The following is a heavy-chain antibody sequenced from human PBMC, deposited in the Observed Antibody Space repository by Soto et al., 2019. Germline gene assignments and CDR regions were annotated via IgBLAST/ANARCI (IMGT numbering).Heavy chain of an antibody. CDR3: AKAGGAAGTVDYFDY. Sequence: GGSLRLSCVASHFAFNIDAMTWVRQSPGKGLEWVSVISGSVGSTYYADSVKGRFTITRDNSKNTLYLQMNSLRAEDTAVYYCAKAGGAAGTVDYFDYWGQGTLVTVSS. CDR2: ISGSVGST. J-gene: IGHJ4*02. D-gene: IGHD6-13*01. V-gene: IGHV3-23*01. CDR1: HFAFNIDA.